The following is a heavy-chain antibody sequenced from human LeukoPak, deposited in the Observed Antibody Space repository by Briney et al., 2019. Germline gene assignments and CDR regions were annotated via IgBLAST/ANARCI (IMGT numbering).Heavy chain of an antibody. CDR3: VKGLLRSGSYYSLFVYFDY. Sequence: GGSLRLSCAASGFTFSSHPMSWVRQAPGKGLEWVSVISGSGGSTYSADSVKGRFTISRDNSKNTLYLQMSSLRAEDTAVYYCVKGLLRSGSYYSLFVYFDYWGQGTLVTVSS. V-gene: IGHV3-23*01. CDR1: GFTFSSHP. CDR2: ISGSGGST. D-gene: IGHD1-26*01. J-gene: IGHJ4*02.